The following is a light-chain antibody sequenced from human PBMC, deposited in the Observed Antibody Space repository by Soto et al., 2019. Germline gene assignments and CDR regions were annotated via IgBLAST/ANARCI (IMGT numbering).Light chain of an antibody. CDR2: KAS. CDR1: QTVSTW. CDR3: QQYNSYLT. V-gene: IGKV1-5*03. J-gene: IGKJ1*01. Sequence: DIQVTQSPSTLSASVGDRVTIPCRASQTVSTWLAWYPQKPGKAPKLLIYKASILESGVPSRFSGSGSGTEFTLTISSLQPEDFATYYCQQYNSYLTFAQGTKVDIK.